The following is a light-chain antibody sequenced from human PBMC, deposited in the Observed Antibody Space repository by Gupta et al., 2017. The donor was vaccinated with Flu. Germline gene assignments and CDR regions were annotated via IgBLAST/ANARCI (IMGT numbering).Light chain of an antibody. CDR3: TSATTTSNTWV. V-gene: IGLV2-14*03. J-gene: IGLJ3*02. CDR2: YDT. CDR1: TIVIVVCTY. Sequence: STRTTIVIVVCTYVFWYQHAPATAPNLIIYYDTNRPSGTANSFSASKYATTASVTIAGLQAEEAGYYYCTSATTTSNTWVFGGGTKLTVL.